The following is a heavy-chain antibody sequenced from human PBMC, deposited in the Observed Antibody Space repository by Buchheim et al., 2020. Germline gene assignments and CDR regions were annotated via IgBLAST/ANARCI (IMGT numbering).Heavy chain of an antibody. CDR2: IRGSGDRT. D-gene: IGHD6-13*01. CDR1: GFTFSSYA. Sequence: EVQLLESGGGLVQPGGSLRLSCATSGFTFSSYAMSWVRQAPGEGLEWVSGIRGSGDRTYYADSVKGRFTISRDNSKNTLYLQMNSLRAEDTAVYYCAKHSSNWYFSLPYYFDSWGQGTL. V-gene: IGHV3-23*01. J-gene: IGHJ4*02. CDR3: AKHSSNWYFSLPYYFDS.